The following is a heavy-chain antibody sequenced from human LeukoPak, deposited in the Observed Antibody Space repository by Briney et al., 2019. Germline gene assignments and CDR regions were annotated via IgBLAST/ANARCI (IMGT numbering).Heavy chain of an antibody. CDR2: INPNSGGT. J-gene: IGHJ3*02. CDR1: GYTFTGYY. Sequence: ASVKVSCKASGYTFTGYYMHWVRQAPGQGLEWMGWINPNSGGTNYAQKFQGWVTMTRDMSISTAYMELSRLRSDDTAVYYCARITSLDAFDIWGQGTMATVSS. D-gene: IGHD3-16*01. CDR3: ARITSLDAFDI. V-gene: IGHV1-2*04.